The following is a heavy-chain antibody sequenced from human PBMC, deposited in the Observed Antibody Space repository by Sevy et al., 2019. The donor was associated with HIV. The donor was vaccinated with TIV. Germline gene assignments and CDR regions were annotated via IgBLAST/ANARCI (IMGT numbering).Heavy chain of an antibody. CDR2: ISAYSGNT. D-gene: IGHD3-10*01. Sequence: ASVKVSCKASGYTFTIYGISWVRQAPEQGLEWMGWISAYSGNTNYAQNLQGRVTMTTDTSTTTAYMELRSLRFDDTAVYYCARTSSCGSGNYFDYWGQGTLVTVSS. CDR1: GYTFTIYG. V-gene: IGHV1-18*01. J-gene: IGHJ4*02. CDR3: ARTSSCGSGNYFDY.